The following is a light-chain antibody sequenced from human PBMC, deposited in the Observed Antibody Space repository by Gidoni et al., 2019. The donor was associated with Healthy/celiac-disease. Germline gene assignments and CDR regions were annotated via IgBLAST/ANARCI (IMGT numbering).Light chain of an antibody. V-gene: IGLV3-1*01. J-gene: IGLJ2*01. CDR1: KLGDKY. CDR2: QDS. Sequence: SYELTQPPSVSVSPGQTASITCSGDKLGDKYACWYQQKPGQSPVLVIYQDSMRPSGIPERFSGSNSGNTATLTISGTQAMDEADNYCQAWDSSTVVFGGGTKLTVL. CDR3: QAWDSSTVV.